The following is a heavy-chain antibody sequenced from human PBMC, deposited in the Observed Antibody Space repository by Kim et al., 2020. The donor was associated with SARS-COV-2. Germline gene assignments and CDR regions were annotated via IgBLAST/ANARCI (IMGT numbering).Heavy chain of an antibody. D-gene: IGHD3-3*01. CDR3: ARRGFLEWLTFDN. CDR2: VDYDGKT. CDR1: GDAIGLISYY. V-gene: IGHV4-39*01. J-gene: IGHJ4*02. Sequence: SETLSLTCSVSGDAIGLISYYWGWIRQPPGKGPEWIGSVDYDGKTYYNPSLKSRVTISIDTSKNEFSLNLKSVTVADTAVYYCARRGFLEWLTFDNWGQG.